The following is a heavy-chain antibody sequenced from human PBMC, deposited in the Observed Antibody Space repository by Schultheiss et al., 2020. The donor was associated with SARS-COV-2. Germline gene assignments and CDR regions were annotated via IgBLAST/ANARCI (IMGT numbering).Heavy chain of an antibody. J-gene: IGHJ4*02. CDR2: ISSSGSTI. D-gene: IGHD5-24*01. V-gene: IGHV3-48*04. Sequence: GGSLRLSCAASGFTLSNYWMHWVRLAPGKGLEWVSSISSSGSTIYYADSVKGRFTISRDNAKNSLYLQMNSLRAEDTAVYYCAGEMATVLDDYWGQGTLVTVSS. CDR1: GFTLSNYW. CDR3: AGEMATVLDDY.